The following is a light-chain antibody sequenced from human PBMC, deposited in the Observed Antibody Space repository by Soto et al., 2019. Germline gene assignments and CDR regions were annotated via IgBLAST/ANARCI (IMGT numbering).Light chain of an antibody. V-gene: IGLV2-14*01. CDR1: SSDVGGYDY. CDR3: TSYTSSSTYV. Sequence: QSVLTQPASVSGSPGESITVSCTGTSSDVGGYDYVSWYQQHPGNAPKLLISDVTNRPSGVSNRFSGSKSGNTASLAISGLQTEDEADYYCTSYTSSSTYVFGTGTKVTVL. J-gene: IGLJ1*01. CDR2: DVT.